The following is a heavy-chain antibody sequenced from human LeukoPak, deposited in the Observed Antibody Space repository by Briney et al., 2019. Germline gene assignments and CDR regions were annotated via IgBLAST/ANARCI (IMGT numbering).Heavy chain of an antibody. CDR2: ISYDGSNK. CDR1: GFTFSSYA. V-gene: IGHV3-30-3*01. J-gene: IGHJ4*02. Sequence: GGSLRLSCAASGFTFSSYAMHWVRQAPGKGLEWVAVISYDGSNKYYADSVKGRFTISRDNSKNTLYLQMNSLRAEDTAVYYCARAASGSTVTTLFDYWGQGILVTVSS. CDR3: ARAASGSTVTTLFDY. D-gene: IGHD4-17*01.